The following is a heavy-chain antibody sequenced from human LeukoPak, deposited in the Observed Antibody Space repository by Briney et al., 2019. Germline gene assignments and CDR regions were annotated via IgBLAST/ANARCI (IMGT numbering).Heavy chain of an antibody. J-gene: IGHJ4*02. D-gene: IGHD3-16*02. CDR2: INHSGST. CDR1: GGSFSGYY. CDR3: ARGEVMITFGGVIASYYFGY. Sequence: PSETLSLTCAVYGGSFSGYYWSWIRQPPGKGLEWIGEINHSGSTNYNPSLKSRVTISVDTSKNQFSLKLSSVTAADTAVYYCARGEVMITFGGVIASYYFGYWGQGTLVTVSS. V-gene: IGHV4-34*01.